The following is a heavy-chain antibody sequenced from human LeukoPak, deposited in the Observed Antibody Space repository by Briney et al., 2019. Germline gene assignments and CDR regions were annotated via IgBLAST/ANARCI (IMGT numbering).Heavy chain of an antibody. CDR1: GGSFSGYY. J-gene: IGHJ2*01. Sequence: SETLSLTCAVYGGSFSGYYWSWIRQPPGKGLEWIGEINHSGSTNYNPSLKSRVTISVDTSKNQFSLKLSSVTAADTAVYYCARLRAPSSSSTTRGWYFDLWGRGTLVTVSS. D-gene: IGHD2-2*01. CDR3: ARLRAPSSSSTTRGWYFDL. CDR2: INHSGST. V-gene: IGHV4-34*01.